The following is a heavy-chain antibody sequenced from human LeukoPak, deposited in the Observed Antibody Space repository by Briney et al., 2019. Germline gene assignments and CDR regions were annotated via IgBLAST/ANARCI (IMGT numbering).Heavy chain of an antibody. CDR1: GGSISSYY. D-gene: IGHD1-20*01. V-gene: IGHV4-59*01. Sequence: PSETLSLTCTVSGGSISSYYWSWIRQPPGKGLEWIGYIYYSGSTNYNPSLKSRVTISVDTSKNQFSLKLSSVTAADTAVYYCARDRRSHNWNDVYYMDVWGKGTTVTISS. J-gene: IGHJ6*03. CDR3: ARDRRSHNWNDVYYMDV. CDR2: IYYSGST.